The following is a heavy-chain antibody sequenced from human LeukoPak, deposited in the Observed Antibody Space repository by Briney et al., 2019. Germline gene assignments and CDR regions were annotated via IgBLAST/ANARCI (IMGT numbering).Heavy chain of an antibody. J-gene: IGHJ6*03. V-gene: IGHV3-74*01. CDR1: GFTFSNYW. D-gene: IGHD6-19*01. CDR2: LNRYGDNT. CDR3: VRGSNGWSYMDV. Sequence: GDSLRLSCEVRGFTFSNYWMYWVHQAAAKGMLWVSRLNRYGDNTVYADYVKVRFTIRRDSAKKTLHLKMNCLRAEDKAVHYRVRGSNGWSYMDVWGQGTTVTVSS.